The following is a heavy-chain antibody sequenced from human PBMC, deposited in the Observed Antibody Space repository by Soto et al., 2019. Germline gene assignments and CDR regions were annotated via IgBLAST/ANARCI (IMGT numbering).Heavy chain of an antibody. D-gene: IGHD6-19*01. J-gene: IGHJ4*02. V-gene: IGHV3-23*01. CDR1: GFKFSNYA. CDR3: ARERSSGLQTAFDY. Sequence: GGSLRLSCAASGFKFSNYAMSWVRQAPGKGLEWVSPISATGGGTYYADSVKGRFTISRDNAKNSLYLQMNSLRAEDTAVYYCARERSSGLQTAFDYWGQGTLVTVSS. CDR2: ISATGGGT.